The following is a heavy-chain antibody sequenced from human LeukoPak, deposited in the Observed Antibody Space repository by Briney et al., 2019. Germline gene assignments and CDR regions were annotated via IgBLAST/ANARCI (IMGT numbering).Heavy chain of an antibody. Sequence: ASVKVSCTASGFTFTGYYMHWVRQAPGQGLEWMGWIHPNSGVTNYAQKFQGRVTMTRDTSISTAYMELSSLRSDDTAVYYCARDADSSSSLDFWGQGTLVPVSS. V-gene: IGHV1-2*02. CDR2: IHPNSGVT. J-gene: IGHJ4*02. CDR1: GFTFTGYY. CDR3: ARDADSSSSLDF. D-gene: IGHD6-13*01.